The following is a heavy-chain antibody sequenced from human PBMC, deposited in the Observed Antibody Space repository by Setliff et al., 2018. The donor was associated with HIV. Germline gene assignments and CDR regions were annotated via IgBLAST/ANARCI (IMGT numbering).Heavy chain of an antibody. CDR3: AKLDYYDYSGSWARKVAIDF. CDR1: GLTLSNSA. D-gene: IGHD3-22*01. CDR2: IQSGGII. V-gene: IGHV3-23*01. Sequence: PGASLTLSCAASGLTLSNSAMTWVRQKPGRGLEWVSLIQSGGIIYYADSVKGRFTISRDNSNNTLSLQMSSLRAEDTALYYCAKLDYYDYSGSWARKVAIDFWGRGTMVTVSS. J-gene: IGHJ3*01.